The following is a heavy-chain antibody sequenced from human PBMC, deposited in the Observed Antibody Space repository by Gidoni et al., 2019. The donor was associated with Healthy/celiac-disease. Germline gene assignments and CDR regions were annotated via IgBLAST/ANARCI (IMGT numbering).Heavy chain of an antibody. CDR1: GWSFSGYY. CDR2: INHSGIT. CDR3: ARRRLPGIAAAGTGVRSHYYMDV. V-gene: IGHV4-34*01. D-gene: IGHD6-13*01. J-gene: IGHJ6*03. Sequence: QVQLQQWGAGLLKPSETLSLTCAVYGWSFSGYYWSWIRQPPGKGLEWIGEINHSGITNYNPSLKSRVTISVDTSKNQFSLKLSSVTAADTAVYYCARRRLPGIAAAGTGVRSHYYMDVWGKGTTVTVSS.